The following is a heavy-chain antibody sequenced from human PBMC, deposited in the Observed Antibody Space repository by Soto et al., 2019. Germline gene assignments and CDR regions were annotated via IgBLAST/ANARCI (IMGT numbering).Heavy chain of an antibody. CDR3: ARVVAAADSNGMDV. Sequence: VGSLRLSCAASGFTFSSYWMSWVRQAPGKGLEWVANIKQDGSEKYYVDSVKGRFTISRDNAKNSLYLQMNSLRAEDTAVYYCARVVAAADSNGMDVWGQGTKVTVSS. V-gene: IGHV3-7*01. D-gene: IGHD6-13*01. CDR2: IKQDGSEK. CDR1: GFTFSSYW. J-gene: IGHJ6*02.